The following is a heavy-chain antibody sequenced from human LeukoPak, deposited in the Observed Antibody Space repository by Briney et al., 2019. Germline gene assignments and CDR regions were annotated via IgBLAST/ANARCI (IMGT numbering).Heavy chain of an antibody. CDR1: GFTFSSYA. V-gene: IGHV3-23*01. CDR2: ISGSGGTI. J-gene: IGHJ1*01. D-gene: IGHD3-10*01. CDR3: AKDISGLPEYFQH. Sequence: GGSLRLSCAASGFTFSSYAMSWVRQAPGKGLEWVSAISGSGGTIYYADSVKGRFTISRDSSKSTLHLQMNTLRAEDTAVYYCAKDISGLPEYFQHWGQGTLVIVSS.